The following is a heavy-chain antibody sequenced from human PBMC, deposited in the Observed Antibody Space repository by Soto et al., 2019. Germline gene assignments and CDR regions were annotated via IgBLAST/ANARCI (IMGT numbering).Heavy chain of an antibody. CDR2: INAGNGNT. V-gene: IGHV1-3*01. CDR3: ARDYFTYSSSWYMDV. J-gene: IGHJ6*03. Sequence: ASVKVSCKASGYTFTSYAMHWVRQAPGQRLEWMGWINAGNGNTKYSQKFQGRVTITRDTSASTAYMELSSLRSEDTAVYYCARDYFTYSSSWYMDVWGKGTTVTVSS. D-gene: IGHD6-13*01. CDR1: GYTFTSYA.